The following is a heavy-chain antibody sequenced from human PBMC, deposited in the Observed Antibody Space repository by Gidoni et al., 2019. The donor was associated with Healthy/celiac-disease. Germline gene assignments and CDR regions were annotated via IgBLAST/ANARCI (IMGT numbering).Heavy chain of an antibody. V-gene: IGHV3-23*01. J-gene: IGHJ4*02. D-gene: IGHD6-19*01. CDR1: GFTFSSYA. Sequence: EVQLLESGGGLVQPGGSLRLSCSASGFTFSSYAMSWVRQAPGKGLEWVSASSGSGGSTYYADSVKGRFTISRDNSKNTLYLQMNSLRAEDTAVYYCANTVAVAGPFDYWGQGTLVTVSS. CDR3: ANTVAVAGPFDY. CDR2: SSGSGGST.